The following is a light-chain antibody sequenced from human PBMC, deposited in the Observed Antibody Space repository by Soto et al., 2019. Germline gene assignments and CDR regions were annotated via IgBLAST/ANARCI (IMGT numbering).Light chain of an antibody. CDR2: QTS. CDR1: QSISSW. V-gene: IGKV1-5*03. J-gene: IGKJ1*01. Sequence: DIQKTQSPSSRSSCVGDVGTITGRASQSISSWLAWYQQKPGKAPKHLIYQTSTLKSGVPSRFSGSGSGTEFTLAISSLQPDHFATYYCQHYNSYSEAFGQGTKVDI. CDR3: QHYNSYSEA.